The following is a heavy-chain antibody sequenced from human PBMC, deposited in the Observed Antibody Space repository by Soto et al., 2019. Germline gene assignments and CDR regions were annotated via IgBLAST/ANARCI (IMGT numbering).Heavy chain of an antibody. V-gene: IGHV1-69*13. Sequence: SVKVSCRASGGTFSSYAISWVRQAPGQGLEWMGGIIPIFGTANYAQKFQGRVTITADESTSTAYMELSSLRSEDTAVYYCARGGTTGLFFDYWGQGTLVTVSS. D-gene: IGHD1-7*01. CDR2: IIPIFGTA. CDR3: ARGGTTGLFFDY. CDR1: GGTFSSYA. J-gene: IGHJ4*02.